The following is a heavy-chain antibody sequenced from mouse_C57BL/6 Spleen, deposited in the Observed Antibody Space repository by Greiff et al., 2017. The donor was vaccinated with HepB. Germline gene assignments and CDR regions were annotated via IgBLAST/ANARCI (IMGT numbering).Heavy chain of an antibody. CDR1: GYTFTSYW. CDR3: ARSLRYYGFAY. CDR2: IDPSDSET. D-gene: IGHD1-1*01. Sequence: QVQLQQPGAELVRPGSSVKLSCKASGYTFTSYWMHWVKQRPIQGLEWIGNIDPSDSETHYNQKFKDKATLTVDKSSSTAYMQRSSLTSEYSAVYYCARSLRYYGFAYWGQGTLVTVSA. J-gene: IGHJ3*01. V-gene: IGHV1-52*01.